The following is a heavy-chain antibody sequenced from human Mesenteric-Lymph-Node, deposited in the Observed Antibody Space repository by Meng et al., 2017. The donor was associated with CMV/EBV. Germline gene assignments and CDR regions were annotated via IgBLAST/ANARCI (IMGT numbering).Heavy chain of an antibody. J-gene: IGHJ4*02. CDR1: GFTFSNAW. V-gene: IGHV3-15*01. CDR2: IKSKTDGGTT. CDR3: TTGSYRFVYFDY. D-gene: IGHD1-26*01. Sequence: SGFTFSNAWMSWVRQAPGKGLEWVGRIKSKTDGGTTDYAAPVKGRFTISRDDSKNTLYLQMNSLKTEDTAVYYCTTGSYRFVYFDYWGQGTLVTVSS.